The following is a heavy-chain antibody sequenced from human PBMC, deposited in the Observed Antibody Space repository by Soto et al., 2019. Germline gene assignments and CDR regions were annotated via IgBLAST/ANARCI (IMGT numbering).Heavy chain of an antibody. CDR1: GFTFSSYS. J-gene: IGHJ3*02. V-gene: IGHV3-21*01. Sequence: GGSLRLSCAASGFTFSSYSMNWVRQAPGKGLEWVSSISSSSSYIYYADSVKGRFTISRDNAKNSLYLQMNSLRAEDTAVYYCARMRILHAFDIWGRGTMVTVSS. CDR2: ISSSSSYI. CDR3: ARMRILHAFDI.